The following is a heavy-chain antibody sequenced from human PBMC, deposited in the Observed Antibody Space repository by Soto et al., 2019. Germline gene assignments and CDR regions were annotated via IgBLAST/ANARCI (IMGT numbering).Heavy chain of an antibody. V-gene: IGHV3-23*02. CDR3: AKDIHGSGYLSDY. CDR2: ISGTGGET. Sequence: GGSLRLSCAASGFTFGNYYMSWVRQAPGKGMEWVSSISGTGGETTYGHSEKGRFTISRDQSKSTLYLSLKSLRPDDTGVYYCAKDIHGSGYLSDYWGQGTLVTVS. D-gene: IGHD3-22*01. CDR1: GFTFGNYY. J-gene: IGHJ4*02.